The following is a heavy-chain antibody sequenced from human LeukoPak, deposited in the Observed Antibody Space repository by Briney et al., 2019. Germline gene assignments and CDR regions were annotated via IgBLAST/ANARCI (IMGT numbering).Heavy chain of an antibody. J-gene: IGHJ4*02. CDR2: IYSGGST. D-gene: IGHD1-26*01. Sequence: PGGSLRLSCAASGFTVSSNYMSWVRQAPGKGLEWVSVIYSGGSTYYADSVKGRFTISRDNSKNTLYLQMSSLRAEDTAVYYCVKVSGSHDFDNGGQGTLVTVSS. CDR1: GFTVSSNY. CDR3: VKVSGSHDFDN. V-gene: IGHV3-53*05.